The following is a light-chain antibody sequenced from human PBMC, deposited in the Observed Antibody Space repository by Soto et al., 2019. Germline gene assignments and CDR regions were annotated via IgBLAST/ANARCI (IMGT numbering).Light chain of an antibody. V-gene: IGLV1-40*01. CDR2: NDN. Sequence: QSVLTPPPSVSGAPGQRVTISCTGSSSNIGAGYDVHWYQQLPGTAPKLLIYNDNNRPSGVPDRFSGSKSGTSASLAITGVQPEDEADYYCQSYDSSLSPYVFGTGTKLTVL. CDR3: QSYDSSLSPYV. J-gene: IGLJ1*01. CDR1: SSNIGAGYD.